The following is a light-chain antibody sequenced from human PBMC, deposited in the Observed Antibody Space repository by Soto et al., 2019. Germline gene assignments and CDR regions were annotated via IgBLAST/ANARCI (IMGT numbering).Light chain of an antibody. J-gene: IGLJ2*01. CDR2: EVS. V-gene: IGLV2-8*01. CDR1: SSDVGGYNY. CDR3: SSYAGSNNWGV. Sequence: QSALTQTPSASGSPGQSVTISCTGTSSDVGGYNYVSWYQQHPGKAPKLMIYEVSKRPSGVRDRFSGSKSGNTASLTVSGLQAEDEADYYCSSYAGSNNWGVFGGGTKVTVL.